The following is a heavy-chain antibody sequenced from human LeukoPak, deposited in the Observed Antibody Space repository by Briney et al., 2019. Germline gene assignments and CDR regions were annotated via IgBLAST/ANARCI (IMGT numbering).Heavy chain of an antibody. Sequence: SETLSLTCAVYGGSFSGYYWSWIRQPPGKGLEWIGEINHSGSTNYNPSLKSRVTISVDTSKNHFSLKLSSVTAADTAVYYCAKSNGYGLVDIWGQGTMVTVSS. J-gene: IGHJ3*02. CDR2: INHSGST. V-gene: IGHV4-34*01. CDR3: AKSNGYGLVDI. D-gene: IGHD3-10*01. CDR1: GGSFSGYY.